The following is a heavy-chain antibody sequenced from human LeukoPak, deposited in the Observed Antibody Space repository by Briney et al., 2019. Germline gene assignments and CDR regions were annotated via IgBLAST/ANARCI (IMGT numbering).Heavy chain of an antibody. Sequence: SETLSLTCTVSGGSISSYYWNWIRQPAGEGLEWIGRIYTSGNTNYNPSLKSRVTMSVGTSKNQFSLKLSSVTAADTAVYYCARVAKGLISGYAFDIWGQGTMVTVSS. CDR1: GGSISSYY. V-gene: IGHV4-4*07. CDR3: ARVAKGLISGYAFDI. J-gene: IGHJ3*02. CDR2: IYTSGNT. D-gene: IGHD1-26*01.